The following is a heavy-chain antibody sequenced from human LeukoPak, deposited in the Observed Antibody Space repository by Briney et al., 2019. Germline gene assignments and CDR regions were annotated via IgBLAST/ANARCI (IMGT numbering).Heavy chain of an antibody. J-gene: IGHJ5*02. CDR1: EFIFSDYW. CDR2: IKQGGREE. CDR3: ARDNGGWFDT. V-gene: IGHV3-7*03. Sequence: GGSLRLSCVASEFIFSDYWMSWFRQAPGKGLEWVANIKQGGREEKYVSSVKGRFAISRDDAKSTLYLQMDSLSGDDTAVDYCARDNGGWFDTWGRGTLVTVSS. D-gene: IGHD3-10*01.